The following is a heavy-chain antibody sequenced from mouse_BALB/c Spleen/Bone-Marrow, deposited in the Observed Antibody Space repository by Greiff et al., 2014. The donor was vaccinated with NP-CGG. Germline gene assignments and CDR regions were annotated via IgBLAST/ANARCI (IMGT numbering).Heavy chain of an antibody. V-gene: IGHV1-14*01. Sequence: SGPELVKPGASVKRSCKASGYTFTSYVMHWVKQKPGQGLEWIGYINPYNDGTKYNEKFKGKATLTSDKSSSTAYMELSSLTSEDSAVYYCARKVWYYAMDYWSQGTSVTVSS. CDR3: ARKVWYYAMDY. CDR2: INPYNDGT. D-gene: IGHD2-10*02. J-gene: IGHJ4*01. CDR1: GYTFTSYV.